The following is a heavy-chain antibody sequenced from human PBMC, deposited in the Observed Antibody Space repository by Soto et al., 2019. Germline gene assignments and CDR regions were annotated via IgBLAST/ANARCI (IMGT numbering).Heavy chain of an antibody. CDR2: IYYSGST. J-gene: IGHJ6*02. D-gene: IGHD3-10*01. CDR3: ARDPYYYGSGTNGMDV. Sequence: QVQLQESGPGLVKPSQTLSLTCTVSGGSISSGGYYWSWIRQHPGKGLEWIGYIYYSGSTYYNPSLKSRVTKSVDTSKNQFSLKLSSVTAADTAVYYCARDPYYYGSGTNGMDVWGQGTTVTVSS. CDR1: GGSISSGGYY. V-gene: IGHV4-31*03.